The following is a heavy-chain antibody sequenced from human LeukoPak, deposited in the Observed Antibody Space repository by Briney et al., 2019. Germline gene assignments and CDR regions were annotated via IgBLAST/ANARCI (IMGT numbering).Heavy chain of an antibody. J-gene: IGHJ4*02. Sequence: DPSETLSLTCTVSGASMTSHYWTWMRQDPGTGLEWSWNIFHTVSTSYNPALESRVTISLDTSNNQFSLKMTSVTPADPAVYYCPKEGGPARPGLDSWGQGTLVTVSS. CDR2: IFHTVST. V-gene: IGHV4-59*11. CDR1: GASMTSHY. CDR3: PKEGGPARPGLDS. D-gene: IGHD6-6*01.